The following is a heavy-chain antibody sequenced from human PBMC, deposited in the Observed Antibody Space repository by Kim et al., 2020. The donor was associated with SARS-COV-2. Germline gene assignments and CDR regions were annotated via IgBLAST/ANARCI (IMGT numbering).Heavy chain of an antibody. J-gene: IGHJ4*02. CDR3: ARDSSGWPPDY. D-gene: IGHD3-22*01. Sequence: TSYEQKFQGRVTMTRDTSTSTVYMELSSLRSEDTAVYYCARDSSGWPPDYWGQGTLVTVSS. V-gene: IGHV1-46*01. CDR2: T.